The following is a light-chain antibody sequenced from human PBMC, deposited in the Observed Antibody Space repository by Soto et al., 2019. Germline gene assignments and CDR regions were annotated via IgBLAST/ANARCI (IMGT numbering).Light chain of an antibody. Sequence: EIVMTQSPATLSVSPGERATLSCWASESITNNLAWYQQRPGQAPILLIYGASTRAPGIPARFSGSGFGTEFTLTLNSLQSEDFAVYYCQQYNNWPPSYTFGQGTMLEIK. CDR1: ESITNN. J-gene: IGKJ2*01. V-gene: IGKV3-15*01. CDR2: GAS. CDR3: QQYNNWPPSYT.